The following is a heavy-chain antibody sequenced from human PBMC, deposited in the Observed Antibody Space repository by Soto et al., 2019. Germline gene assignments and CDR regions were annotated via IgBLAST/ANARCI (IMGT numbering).Heavy chain of an antibody. CDR3: ARSTAYYYDGSGYYYLWLDP. CDR2: IYYSGRT. J-gene: IGHJ5*02. D-gene: IGHD3-22*01. Sequence: QVQLQESRPGLVKPSQTLSLTCTVSGGSISSGGYYWSWIRQHPVKGLEWIGYIYYSGRTYYTPPLKSRVTISVDTSKDQCSLKMGAGTAADTAGYYCARSTAYYYDGSGYYYLWLDPCGQGTLVAVSS. CDR1: GGSISSGGYY. V-gene: IGHV4-31*03.